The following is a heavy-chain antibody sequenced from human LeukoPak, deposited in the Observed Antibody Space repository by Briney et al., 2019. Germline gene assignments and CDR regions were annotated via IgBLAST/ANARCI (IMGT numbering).Heavy chain of an antibody. V-gene: IGHV1-69*01. CDR2: IIPIFGTA. Sequence: SVKVSCKASGGAFSSYAISWVRQAPGQGLEWMGGIIPIFGTANYAQKFQGRVTITADESTSTAYMELSSLRSEDTAVYYCARGSYDSSGPPEYWGQGTLVTVSS. CDR3: ARGSYDSSGPPEY. D-gene: IGHD3-22*01. J-gene: IGHJ4*02. CDR1: GGAFSSYA.